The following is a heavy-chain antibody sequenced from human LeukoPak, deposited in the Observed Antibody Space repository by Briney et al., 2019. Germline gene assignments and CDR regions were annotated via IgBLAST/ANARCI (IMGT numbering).Heavy chain of an antibody. CDR2: ISGDGRNI. J-gene: IGHJ3*01. Sequence: GGSLRLSCVASGFTFSSYWMHWVRQDPRKGLVWVSRISGDGRNINYADSVRGRFTISRDNAKNTLYLQMNTLRVEDTAVYYCAEELPGALDFWGQGTMVTVSS. CDR1: GFTFSSYW. CDR3: AEELPGALDF. V-gene: IGHV3-74*01. D-gene: IGHD1-26*01.